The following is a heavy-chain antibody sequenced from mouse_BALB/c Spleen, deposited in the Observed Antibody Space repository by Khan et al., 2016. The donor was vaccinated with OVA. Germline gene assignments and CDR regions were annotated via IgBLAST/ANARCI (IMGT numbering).Heavy chain of an antibody. CDR2: VNTYYGDA. CDR1: GYTFTDFT. CDR3: ARGGGGDRFAY. Sequence: QVQLQQSGAELVRPGVSVKISCKGSGYTFTDFTMHWVKQSPAKSLEWIGVVNTYYGDATYNQKFKGKVTMTVDKSSTTAYMELARLTSEDSAIYYCARGGGGDRFAYWGQGTLVTVSA. D-gene: IGHD1-1*02. J-gene: IGHJ3*01. V-gene: IGHV1S137*01.